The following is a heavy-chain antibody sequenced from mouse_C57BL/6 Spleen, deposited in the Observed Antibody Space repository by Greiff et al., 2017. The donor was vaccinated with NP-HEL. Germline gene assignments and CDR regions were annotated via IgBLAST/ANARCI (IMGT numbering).Heavy chain of an antibody. J-gene: IGHJ4*01. V-gene: IGHV6-6*01. D-gene: IGHD1-1*01. CDR1: GFTFSDAW. Sequence: EVKLVESGGGLVQPGGSMKLSCAASGFTFSDAWMDWVRQSPEKGLEWVAEIRNKANNHATYYAESVKGRFTISRDDSKSSVYLQMNSLRAEDTGIYYCARGVYYVRGAMDYWGQGTSVTVSS. CDR2: IRNKANNHAT. CDR3: ARGVYYVRGAMDY.